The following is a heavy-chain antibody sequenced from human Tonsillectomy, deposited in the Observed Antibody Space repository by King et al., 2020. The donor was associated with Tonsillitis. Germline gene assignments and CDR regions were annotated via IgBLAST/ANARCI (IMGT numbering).Heavy chain of an antibody. J-gene: IGHJ4*02. Sequence: QLVQSGAEVKKPGSSVKVSCKASGGTFTDYTISWVRQAPGQGFEWMGWIVPIFGTTNYAKKFQGRVTVTADESTRTANLELSSLGSEDKAVYYCAVHYSIGYYCDYWGQGNLVSVSS. CDR3: AVHYSIGYYCDY. CDR1: GGTFTDYT. CDR2: IVPIFGTT. V-gene: IGHV1-69*01. D-gene: IGHD3-22*01.